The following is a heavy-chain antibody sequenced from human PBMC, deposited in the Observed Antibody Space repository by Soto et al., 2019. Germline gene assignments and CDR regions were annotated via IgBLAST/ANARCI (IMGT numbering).Heavy chain of an antibody. V-gene: IGHV1-18*01. CDR1: GYTFTSYG. J-gene: IGHJ4*02. CDR2: ISAYNGNT. Sequence: ASVKVXCKASGYTFTSYGISWVRQAPGQGLEWMGWISAYNGNTNYAQKLQGRVTMTTDTSTSTAYMELRSLRSDDTAVYYCARYCSGGSCYPPQYYFDYWGQGTLVTVYS. CDR3: ARYCSGGSCYPPQYYFDY. D-gene: IGHD2-15*01.